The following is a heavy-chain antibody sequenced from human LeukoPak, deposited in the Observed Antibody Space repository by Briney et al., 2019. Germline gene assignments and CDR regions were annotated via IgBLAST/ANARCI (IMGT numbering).Heavy chain of an antibody. CDR1: SGSIRNYY. V-gene: IGHV4-59*01. CDR2: IHDTGST. CDR3: ARGTGGAIGTHFDY. Sequence: PSETLSLTCRVSSGSIRNYYWSWIRQPPGKGLEWLGYIHDTGSTNYNPSLKSRVTMSVDTSKNQFSLNLRSVTTADTAVYYCARGTGGAIGTHFDYWGQGTLVTVSS. J-gene: IGHJ4*02. D-gene: IGHD3-16*02.